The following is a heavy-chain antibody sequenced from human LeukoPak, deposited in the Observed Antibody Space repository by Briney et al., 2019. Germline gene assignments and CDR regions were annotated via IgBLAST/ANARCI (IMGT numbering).Heavy chain of an antibody. CDR3: ARDFHTMVRGVIGY. Sequence: GGSLRLSCAASGFTFSSYSMNWVRQAPGKGLEWVSSISSSSSYIYYADSVKGRFTISRDNAKNSLYLQMNSLRAEDTTVYYCARDFHTMVRGVIGYWGRGTLVTVSS. CDR1: GFTFSSYS. J-gene: IGHJ4*02. CDR2: ISSSSSYI. D-gene: IGHD3-10*01. V-gene: IGHV3-21*01.